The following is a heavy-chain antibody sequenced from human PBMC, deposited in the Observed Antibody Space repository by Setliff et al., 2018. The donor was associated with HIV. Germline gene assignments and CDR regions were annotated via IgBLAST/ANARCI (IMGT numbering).Heavy chain of an antibody. CDR2: IHHSGSS. J-gene: IGHJ4*02. CDR3: AREHDYSNYRRLDS. V-gene: IGHV4-4*08. CDR1: GASISSFY. Sequence: SETLSLTCTVSGASISSFYWTWIRQPPGKGLEWIGYIHHSGSSDYTPSLRSRVTMSVDTSKNQFSLKLSSVTAADTAVYYCAREHDYSNYRRLDSWGQGILVTVSS. D-gene: IGHD4-4*01.